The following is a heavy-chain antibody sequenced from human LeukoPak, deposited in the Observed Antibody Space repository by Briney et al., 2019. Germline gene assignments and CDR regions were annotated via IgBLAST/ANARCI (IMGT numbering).Heavy chain of an antibody. CDR1: GFTFSSYE. CDR2: ISSSGSTI. CDR3: ARGRSGYSYAIDY. Sequence: GGSLRLSCAASGFTFSSYEMNWVRQAPGKGLEWVSYISSSGSTIHYADSVKGRFTISRDNAKNPLYLQMNSLRAEDTAVYYCARGRSGYSYAIDYWDQGTLVTVSS. J-gene: IGHJ4*02. V-gene: IGHV3-48*03. D-gene: IGHD5-18*01.